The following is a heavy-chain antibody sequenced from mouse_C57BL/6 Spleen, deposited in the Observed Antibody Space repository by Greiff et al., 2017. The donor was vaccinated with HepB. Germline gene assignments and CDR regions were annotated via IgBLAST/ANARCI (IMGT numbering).Heavy chain of an antibody. V-gene: IGHV1-82*01. CDR1: GYAFSSSW. Sequence: QVQLQQSGPELVKPGASVKISCKASGYAFSSSWLYWVKQRPGKGLEWIGRNYPGDGDTNYNGKFKGKATLTAYKSTSTAYLHVSSLTSEDSAVYYRAGRLWDFACCGQGTPVTDSA. CDR2: NYPGDGDT. CDR3: AGRLWDFAC. D-gene: IGHD1-1*02. J-gene: IGHJ3*01.